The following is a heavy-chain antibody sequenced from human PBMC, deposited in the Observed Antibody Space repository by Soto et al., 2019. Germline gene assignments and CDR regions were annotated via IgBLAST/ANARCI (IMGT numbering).Heavy chain of an antibody. Sequence: GGSLRLSCTVTGRTFRSYGMNGARQRPGGGREWEANRDGAGSEKNYADSITGRFTISRNNVKNSLGLQMTNLRVGDTAMYYCATRPIDYWGKGTLVTVSS. D-gene: IGHD6-25*01. J-gene: IGHJ4*02. CDR3: ATRPIDY. CDR2: RDGAGSEK. CDR1: GRTFRSYG. V-gene: IGHV3-7*03.